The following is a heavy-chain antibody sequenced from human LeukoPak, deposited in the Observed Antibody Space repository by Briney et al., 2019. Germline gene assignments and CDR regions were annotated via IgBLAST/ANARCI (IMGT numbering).Heavy chain of an antibody. CDR1: GFTFSNFG. V-gene: IGHV3-23*01. D-gene: IGHD3-9*01. CDR3: ARDSEVLRYLAIQPYSHFDY. Sequence: PGGSLRLSCAASGFTFSNFGMSWVRQAPGKGLEWVSVISGSGGSTYYADSVKGRFTISKDNSKNTLYLQMNSLRAEDTAVYYCARDSEVLRYLAIQPYSHFDYWGQGTLVTVSS. CDR2: ISGSGGST. J-gene: IGHJ4*02.